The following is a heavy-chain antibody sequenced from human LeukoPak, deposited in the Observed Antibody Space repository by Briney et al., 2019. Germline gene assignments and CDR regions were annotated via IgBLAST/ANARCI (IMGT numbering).Heavy chain of an antibody. CDR2: IHSDGCT. CDR3: ANTRGSSFGF. J-gene: IGHJ4*02. Sequence: PGGSLRLSCAASVFTVSSNYMCWVRQAPGKGLEWLSIIHSDGCTQYADSVRGRFTVSKDNSKNKLFLQMNTQRAESTAMYYCANTRGSSFGFWGQGTLVTVSS. D-gene: IGHD1-26*01. V-gene: IGHV3-53*01. CDR1: VFTVSSNY.